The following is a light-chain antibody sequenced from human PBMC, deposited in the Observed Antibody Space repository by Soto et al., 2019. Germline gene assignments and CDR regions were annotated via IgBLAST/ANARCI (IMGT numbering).Light chain of an antibody. CDR3: QQSFNSPYT. CDR1: QTVSSSY. CDR2: GAS. J-gene: IGKJ2*01. V-gene: IGKV3-20*01. Sequence: EILLTQSPGTLSLSPGERATLSCRASQTVSSSYLAWYQQKPGQAPRLLIYGASTRDTGIPARFIGSGSGTDFTLTISSLEPEDFAVFYCQQSFNSPYTFGQGTKVEIK.